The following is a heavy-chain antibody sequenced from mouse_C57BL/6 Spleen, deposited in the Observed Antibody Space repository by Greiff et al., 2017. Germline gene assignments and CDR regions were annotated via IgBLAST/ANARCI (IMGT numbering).Heavy chain of an antibody. CDR2: INPGSGGT. J-gene: IGHJ3*01. CDR1: GYAFTNYL. V-gene: IGHV1-54*01. D-gene: IGHD2-2*01. CDR3: ARGGGYDEAWFAY. Sequence: VKLQQSGAELVRPGTSVKVSCKASGYAFTNYLIEWVKQRPGQGLEWIGVINPGSGGTNYNEKFKGKATLTADKSSSTAYMQLSSLTSEDSAVYFCARGGGYDEAWFAYWGQGTLVTVSA.